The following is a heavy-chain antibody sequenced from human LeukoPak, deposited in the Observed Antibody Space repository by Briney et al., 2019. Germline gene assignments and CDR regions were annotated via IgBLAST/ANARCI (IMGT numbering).Heavy chain of an antibody. J-gene: IGHJ4*02. V-gene: IGHV3-30*02. D-gene: IGHD3-10*01. Sequence: PGGSLRLSCAASGFTFSSSAMSWVRQAPGKGLEWVAFIRYDGSNKYYADSVKGRFTISRDNSKNTLYLQMNSLRAEDTAVYYCAKNYGSGRSPHDYWGQGTLVTVSS. CDR3: AKNYGSGRSPHDY. CDR1: GFTFSSSA. CDR2: IRYDGSNK.